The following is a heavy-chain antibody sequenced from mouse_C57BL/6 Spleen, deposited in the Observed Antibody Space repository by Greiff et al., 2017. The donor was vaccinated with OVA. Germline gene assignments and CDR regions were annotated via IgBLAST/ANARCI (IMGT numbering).Heavy chain of an antibody. V-gene: IGHV14-4*01. J-gene: IGHJ4*01. CDR3: STGIAAVVEGAMDY. D-gene: IGHD1-1*01. CDR2: IDPENGDT. CDR1: GFNIKDYY. Sequence: VQLQQSGAELVRPGASVKLSCTASGFNIKDYYMHWVKQRPEQGLEWIGWIDPENGDTEYAAKFQGKATITADTSSNTAYMQLSSLTSEDSAVYYCSTGIAAVVEGAMDYWGQGTSVTVSS.